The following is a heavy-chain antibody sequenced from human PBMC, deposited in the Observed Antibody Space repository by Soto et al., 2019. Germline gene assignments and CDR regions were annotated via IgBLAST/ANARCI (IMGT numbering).Heavy chain of an antibody. J-gene: IGHJ4*02. CDR2: ITGDNGNT. Sequence: QVQLVQSGAEVKKPGASVKVSCKASGYTLTSYGITWVRQAPGQGLEWMGWITGDNGNTNHAQRLQGRVTMTTDTSTNTAYMELRSLRSEDTAVYYCARDRSDYDYWGQGTLVTVSS. V-gene: IGHV1-18*01. CDR3: ARDRSDYDY. CDR1: GYTLTSYG. D-gene: IGHD4-17*01.